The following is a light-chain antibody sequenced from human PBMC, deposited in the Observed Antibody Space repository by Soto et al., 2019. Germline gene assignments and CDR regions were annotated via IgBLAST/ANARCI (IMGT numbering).Light chain of an antibody. J-gene: IGKJ4*01. V-gene: IGKV3-11*01. CDR1: QSVSSY. CDR2: DAS. Sequence: EIVLTQSPATLSLSPGERATLSCRASQSVSSYLGWYQQKPGQAPRLLIYDASNRATGIPARFSGSGSGTDFTLTIRSLEPEDFAVYYCQQRSNWLLTFGGGTKVEIK. CDR3: QQRSNWLLT.